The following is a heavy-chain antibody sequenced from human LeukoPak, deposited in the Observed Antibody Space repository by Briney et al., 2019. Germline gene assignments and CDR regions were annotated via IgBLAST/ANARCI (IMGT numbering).Heavy chain of an antibody. CDR3: ARVPHNRNYYGSGSCGP. CDR1: GGSFSGYY. Sequence: PSETLSLTCAVYGGSFSGYYWSWIRQPPGKGLEWIGEINHSGSTNYNPSLKSRVTISVDTSKNQFSLKLSSVTAADPAVYYCARVPHNRNYYGSGSCGPWGQGTLVTVSS. D-gene: IGHD3-10*01. V-gene: IGHV4-34*01. J-gene: IGHJ5*02. CDR2: INHSGST.